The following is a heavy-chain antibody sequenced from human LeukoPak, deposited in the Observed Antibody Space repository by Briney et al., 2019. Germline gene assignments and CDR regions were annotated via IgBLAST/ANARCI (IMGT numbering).Heavy chain of an antibody. D-gene: IGHD2-8*02. CDR1: GGSIFSYY. V-gene: IGHV4-59*08. Sequence: SETLSLTCTVSGGSIFSYYWSWIRQPPGKGLQWIGEIYYSGATKYNPALTSRVTISIQVMKSTLSLTMTSVTAADTAVYFCAKESGGRPVSWGQGTLVTVSS. CDR2: IYYSGAT. J-gene: IGHJ5*02. CDR3: AKESGGRPVS.